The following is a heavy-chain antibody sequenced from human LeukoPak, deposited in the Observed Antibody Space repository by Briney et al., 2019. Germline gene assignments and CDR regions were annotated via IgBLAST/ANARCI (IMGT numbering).Heavy chain of an antibody. CDR2: ISGSSSTI. CDR1: GFTFSSYS. Sequence: GGSLRLSCAASGFTFSSYSMNWVRQAPGKGLEWGSYISGSSSTIYYADSVKGRFTISRDNGKNTLYLQMDSLRAEDTAVYYCARGPGYCSGGSCYSRGGEYYYYGMDVWGQGTTVTVSS. V-gene: IGHV3-48*01. D-gene: IGHD2-15*01. CDR3: ARGPGYCSGGSCYSRGGEYYYYGMDV. J-gene: IGHJ6*02.